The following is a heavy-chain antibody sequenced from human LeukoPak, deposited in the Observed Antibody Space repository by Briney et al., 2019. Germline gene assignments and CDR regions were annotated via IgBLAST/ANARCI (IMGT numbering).Heavy chain of an antibody. CDR1: GFTFSSFA. Sequence: PGGSLRLSCAASGFTFSSFAMSWVRQAPGKGLEWVSSISSSSSYIYYADSVKGRFTISRDNAKNSLYLQMNSLRAEDTAVYYCARERGSSSWMTFDYWGQGTLVTVSS. J-gene: IGHJ4*02. D-gene: IGHD6-13*01. CDR2: ISSSSSYI. CDR3: ARERGSSSWMTFDY. V-gene: IGHV3-21*01.